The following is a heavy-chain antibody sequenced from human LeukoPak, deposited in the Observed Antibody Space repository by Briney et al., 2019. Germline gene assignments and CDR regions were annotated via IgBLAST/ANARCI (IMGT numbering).Heavy chain of an antibody. CDR2: INGDGTST. CDR1: GFTFSIYN. V-gene: IGHV3-74*01. J-gene: IGHJ6*02. D-gene: IGHD2-15*01. Sequence: GGSLRLSCAASGFTFSIYNMHWVRQAPGKGLVWVSRINGDGTSTNYADAVKGRFTVSRDNAKNTLYLQMNSVRAEDTAVYYCARVGYCSGGSCFYYYYGMDVWGQGTTVTVSS. CDR3: ARVGYCSGGSCFYYYYGMDV.